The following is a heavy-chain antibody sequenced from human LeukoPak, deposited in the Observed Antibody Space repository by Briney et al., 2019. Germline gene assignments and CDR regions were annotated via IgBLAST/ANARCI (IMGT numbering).Heavy chain of an antibody. J-gene: IGHJ3*02. CDR2: VYYSGST. D-gene: IGHD1-14*01. CDR1: GGSISTYY. CDR3: ARGLNNRKSGRRFDVFEI. Sequence: PSETLSLTCTVSGGSISTYYWSWIRQPPGKGLHWIGYVYYSGSTNYNPSLKSRVTISADTSKNQFSLRLSSVTAAGTAVYYCARGLNNRKSGRRFDVFEIWGQGTMVTVSS. V-gene: IGHV4-59*01.